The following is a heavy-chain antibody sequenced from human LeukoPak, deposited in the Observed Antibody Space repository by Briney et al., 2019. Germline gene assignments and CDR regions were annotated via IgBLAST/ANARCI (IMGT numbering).Heavy chain of an antibody. CDR2: ISAYNGNT. D-gene: IGHD3-3*01. V-gene: IGHV1-18*01. CDR1: GYTFTSYG. J-gene: IGHJ3*02. Sequence: GASVKVSCKASGYTFTSYGISWVRQAPGQGLEWMGWISAYNGNTNYAQKLQGRVTMTTDTSTSTAYMELRSLRSDDTAVYYCARENMERPYYDFWSGYETTGNAFDIWGQGTMVTVSS. CDR3: ARENMERPYYDFWSGYETTGNAFDI.